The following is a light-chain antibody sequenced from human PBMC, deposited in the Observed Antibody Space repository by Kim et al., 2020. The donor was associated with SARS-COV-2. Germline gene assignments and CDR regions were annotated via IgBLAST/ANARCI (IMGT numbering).Light chain of an antibody. J-gene: IGKJ1*01. CDR3: QQYNTYS. Sequence: LSASVGDRVTIPCRASQFISSWLAWYQKKPGKAPKLLIYGASRLESGVASRFSGSGSGTEFTLTISSLQPDDSATYYCQQYNTYSFGPGTKVDIK. CDR2: GAS. V-gene: IGKV1-5*01. CDR1: QFISSW.